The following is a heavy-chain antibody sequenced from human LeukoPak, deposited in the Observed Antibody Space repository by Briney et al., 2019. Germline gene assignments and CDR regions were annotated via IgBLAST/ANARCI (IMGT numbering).Heavy chain of an antibody. CDR1: GFTFSSYS. CDR3: AGEGNSVTSTPY. J-gene: IGHJ4*02. Sequence: GGSLRLSCAASGFTFSSYSMNWVRQAPGKGLEWVSSISSSSSYIYYADSVKGRFTIPRDNAKYSLYLQMNSLRAEDTAVYYCAGEGNSVTSTPYWGQGTLVTVSS. CDR2: ISSSSSYI. D-gene: IGHD4-17*01. V-gene: IGHV3-21*01.